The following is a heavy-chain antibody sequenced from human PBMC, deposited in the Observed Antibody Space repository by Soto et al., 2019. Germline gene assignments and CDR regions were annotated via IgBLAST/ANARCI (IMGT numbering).Heavy chain of an antibody. J-gene: IGHJ4*02. CDR2: IYYSGST. CDR3: ARQTLYTADYGFDY. CDR1: GGSISSGDYY. V-gene: IGHV4-31*03. Sequence: SETLSLTCTVSGGSISSGDYYWSWIRQHPGKGLEWIGYIYYSGSTYYNPSLKSRVTISVDTSKNQFSLKLSSVTAADTAVYYCARQTLYTADYGFDYWGQGTLVTVSS. D-gene: IGHD4-17*01.